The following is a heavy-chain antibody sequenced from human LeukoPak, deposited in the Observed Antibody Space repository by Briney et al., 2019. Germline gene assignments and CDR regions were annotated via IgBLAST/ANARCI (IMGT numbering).Heavy chain of an antibody. CDR3: TPQSGAWNLDY. V-gene: IGHV3-15*07. CDR1: GFSFSDTW. CDR2: IKRKTDDGTT. Sequence: NTGGSLRLSCAASGFSFSDTWMNWVRQAPGKGLEWVGLIKRKTDDGTTDYAAPEKGRFTISRDDSKNTLYLQMNSLKTEDTAVYLRTPQSGAWNLDYLGQGTLVTVSS. D-gene: IGHD1-1*01. J-gene: IGHJ4*02.